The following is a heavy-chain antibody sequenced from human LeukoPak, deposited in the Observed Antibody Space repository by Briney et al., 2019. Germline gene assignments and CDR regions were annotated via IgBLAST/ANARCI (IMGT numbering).Heavy chain of an antibody. CDR1: GGSISSSSYY. D-gene: IGHD2-8*02. J-gene: IGHJ3*02. Sequence: SETLSLTCTVSGGSISSSSYYWSWIRQPAGKGLEWIGRIYTSGSTNYNPSLKSRVTISVDTSKNQFSLKLSSVTAADTAVYYCARDSPRLLVFDIWGQGTMVTVSS. CDR3: ARDSPRLLVFDI. V-gene: IGHV4-61*02. CDR2: IYTSGST.